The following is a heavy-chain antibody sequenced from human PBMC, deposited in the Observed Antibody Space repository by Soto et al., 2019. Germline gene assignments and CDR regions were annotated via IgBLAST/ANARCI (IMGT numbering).Heavy chain of an antibody. CDR3: ARDNWNTV. Sequence: GGSLRLSCAASGFTFSNYWMHWVRQVPGKGLVWVSRVNGDGSSTFYADSVKGRFTISRDNAENTVFLQMNSLRAEDTAVYYCARDNWNTVWGQGTMVTVSS. V-gene: IGHV3-74*01. D-gene: IGHD1-20*01. CDR2: VNGDGSST. J-gene: IGHJ3*01. CDR1: GFTFSNYW.